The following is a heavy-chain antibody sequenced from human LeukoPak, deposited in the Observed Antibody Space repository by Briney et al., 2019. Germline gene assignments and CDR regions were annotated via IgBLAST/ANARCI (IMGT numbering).Heavy chain of an antibody. D-gene: IGHD7-27*01. Sequence: GESLKISCKVSGYSFASYWIGWVRQVSEKGLEWMGIIHPNDDSTIYSPSFQGQLTISADKSISTAYLQWSTLKASDTAIYYCARHNNWGFDYWDRGTLVTVSS. CDR3: ARHNNWGFDY. J-gene: IGHJ4*02. CDR1: GYSFASYW. CDR2: IHPNDDST. V-gene: IGHV5-51*01.